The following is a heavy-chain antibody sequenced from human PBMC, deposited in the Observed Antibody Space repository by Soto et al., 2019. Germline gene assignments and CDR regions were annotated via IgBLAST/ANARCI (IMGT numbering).Heavy chain of an antibody. CDR2: ISGSGSST. V-gene: IGHV3-23*01. CDR3: ARGPWLVGDITSFDY. D-gene: IGHD3-10*01. J-gene: IGHJ4*02. CDR1: GFTFSSYA. Sequence: PGGSLRLSCAASGFTFSSYAMNWVRQAPGKGLEWVSVISGSGSSTYYADSVKGRFTISRDNSKNNVFLQMSSLRAEDTGVYYCARGPWLVGDITSFDYWGQGTLVTVSS.